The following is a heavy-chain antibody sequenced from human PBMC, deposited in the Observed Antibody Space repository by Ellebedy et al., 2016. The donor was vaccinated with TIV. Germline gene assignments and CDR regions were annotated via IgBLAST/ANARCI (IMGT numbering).Heavy chain of an antibody. CDR3: AKDRSRIAVAEIDY. CDR1: EFTFSSYA. CDR2: ISGSGGST. D-gene: IGHD6-19*01. Sequence: GGSLRLXCAASEFTFSSYAMSWVRQAPGKGLEWVSAISGSGGSTYYADSVKGRFTISRDNSKNTLYLQMNSLRAEDTAVYYCAKDRSRIAVAEIDYWGQGTLVTVSS. V-gene: IGHV3-23*01. J-gene: IGHJ4*02.